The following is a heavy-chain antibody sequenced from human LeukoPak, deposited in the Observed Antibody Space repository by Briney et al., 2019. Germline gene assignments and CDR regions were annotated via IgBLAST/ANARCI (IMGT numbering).Heavy chain of an antibody. D-gene: IGHD3-9*01. Sequence: GGSLRLSCAASGLTFGSYAMSWVRQAPGKGLEWVSAISGSGGSTYYADSVKGRFTISRDNSKNTLYLQMNRLRAEDTAVYYCAKGTYDILTGYYDPWGQGTLVTVSS. CDR1: GLTFGSYA. V-gene: IGHV3-23*01. J-gene: IGHJ5*02. CDR3: AKGTYDILTGYYDP. CDR2: ISGSGGST.